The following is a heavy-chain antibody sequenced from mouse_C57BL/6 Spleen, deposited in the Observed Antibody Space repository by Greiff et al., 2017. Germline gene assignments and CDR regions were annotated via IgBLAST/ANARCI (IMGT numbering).Heavy chain of an antibody. CDR1: GYAFSSYW. CDR3: ARRNRGYCFDY. Sequence: QVQMQQSGAELVKPGASVKISCKASGYAFSSYWMNWVKQRPGKGLEWIGQIYPGDGDTNYNGKFKGKATLTADKSSSTAYMQLSSLTSEDSAVYACARRNRGYCFDYWGQGTTLTVSS. J-gene: IGHJ2*01. V-gene: IGHV1-80*01. CDR2: IYPGDGDT.